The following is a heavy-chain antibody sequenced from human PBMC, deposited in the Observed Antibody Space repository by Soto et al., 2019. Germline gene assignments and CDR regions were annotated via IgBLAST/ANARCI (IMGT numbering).Heavy chain of an antibody. CDR1: GFTFSSYA. CDR3: ARDFFGYGGALDY. J-gene: IGHJ4*02. V-gene: IGHV3-30-3*01. D-gene: IGHD4-17*01. Sequence: GGSLRLSCAASGFTFSSYAMHWVRQAPGKGLEWVAVISYDGSNKYYADSVKGRFTISRDNSKNTLYLQVNSLRAEDTAVYYCARDFFGYGGALDYWGQGTLVTVSS. CDR2: ISYDGSNK.